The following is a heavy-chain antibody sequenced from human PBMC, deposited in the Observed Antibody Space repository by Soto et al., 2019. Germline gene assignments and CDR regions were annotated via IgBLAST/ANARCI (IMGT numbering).Heavy chain of an antibody. Sequence: PSETLSLTCTVSGGSISSSSYYWGWIRQPPGKGLEWIGSIYYSGSTYYNPSLKSRVTISVDTSKNQFSLKLSSVTAADTAVYYCARHGVGVAATLVAGGWFDPWGQGTLVTVSS. CDR2: IYYSGST. J-gene: IGHJ5*02. V-gene: IGHV4-39*01. CDR3: ARHGVGVAATLVAGGWFDP. CDR1: GGSISSSSYY. D-gene: IGHD2-15*01.